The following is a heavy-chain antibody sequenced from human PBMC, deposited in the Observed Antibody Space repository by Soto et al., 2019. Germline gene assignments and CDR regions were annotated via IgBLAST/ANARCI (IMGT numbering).Heavy chain of an antibody. Sequence: SETLSLTCTVSGGSISSYYWSWIRQPPGKGLEWIGYIYYSGSTNYSPSLKSRVTISVDTSKNQFSLKLSSVTAADTAVYYCARVGKSGYDYGIYYYYMDGWGKGTKVTVSS. CDR1: GGSISSYY. V-gene: IGHV4-59*01. D-gene: IGHD5-12*01. CDR3: ARVGKSGYDYGIYYYYMDG. J-gene: IGHJ6*03. CDR2: IYYSGST.